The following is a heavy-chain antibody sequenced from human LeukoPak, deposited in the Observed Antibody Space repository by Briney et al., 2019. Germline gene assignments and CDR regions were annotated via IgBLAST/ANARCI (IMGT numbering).Heavy chain of an antibody. V-gene: IGHV4-59*01. CDR2: VYYTGSA. J-gene: IGHJ4*02. CDR3: ARVPRGFRYGYKFSDEWYFDY. Sequence: PSETLSLTCTVSGGSIRSYYWGWIRQPPGKGLEWIGDVYYTGSANYNPSLKSRVTISVDKSKNQFSLKLTSVTAADTAVYYCARVPRGFRYGYKFSDEWYFDYWGQGALVTVSS. D-gene: IGHD5-18*01. CDR1: GGSIRSYY.